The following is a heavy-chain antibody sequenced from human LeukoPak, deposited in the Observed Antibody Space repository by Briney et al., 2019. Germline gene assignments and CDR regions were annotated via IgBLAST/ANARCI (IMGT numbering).Heavy chain of an antibody. V-gene: IGHV4-59*01. CDR1: GGSISSYY. D-gene: IGHD3-22*01. CDR2: IFYSGST. J-gene: IGHJ3*02. Sequence: SETLSLTCTVSGGSISSYYWSWIRQPQGKGLEWIGHIFYSGSTNYNPSLKSRVTISVDTSKNQFSLKLSSVTAADTAVYYCARVAGGIVVVNDAFDIWGQGTMVTVSS. CDR3: ARVAGGIVVVNDAFDI.